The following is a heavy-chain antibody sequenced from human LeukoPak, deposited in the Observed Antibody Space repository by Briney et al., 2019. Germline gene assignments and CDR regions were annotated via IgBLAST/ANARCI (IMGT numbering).Heavy chain of an antibody. CDR2: IYTGGIT. CDR3: ARVPTNYGLDV. V-gene: IGHV4-4*07. J-gene: IGHJ6*02. Sequence: SETLSLTCTVSGGSIRRLYWSWMRQPAGKGLDWIGRIYTGGITNYNPSLRSRVAMSIDTSRNQFSLKLSSVTAADTAVYYCARVPTNYGLDVWGQGTTVTVSS. CDR1: GGSIRRLY. D-gene: IGHD2-2*01.